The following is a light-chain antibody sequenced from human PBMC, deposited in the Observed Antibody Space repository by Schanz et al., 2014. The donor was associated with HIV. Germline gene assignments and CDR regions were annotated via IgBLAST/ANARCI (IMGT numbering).Light chain of an antibody. CDR2: DAS. V-gene: IGKV3D-20*01. CDR1: QYVSGSY. J-gene: IGKJ1*01. CDR3: QQYGGSPT. Sequence: EIVLTQSPATLSLSPGERATLSCGASQYVSGSYVAWYQQKPGQAPRLLIYDASTRAAGTPDRFSGSGSGSAFTLIISRLEPADIAVYYCQQYGGSPTFGQGTKVEIK.